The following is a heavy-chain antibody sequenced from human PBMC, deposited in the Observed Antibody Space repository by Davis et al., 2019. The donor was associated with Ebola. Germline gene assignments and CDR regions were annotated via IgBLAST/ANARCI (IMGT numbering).Heavy chain of an antibody. CDR2: INHSGST. D-gene: IGHD3-10*01. Sequence: ESLKISCAVYGGSFSGYYWSWIRQPPGKGLEWIGEINHSGSTNYNPSLKSRVTISVDTSKNQFSLKLSSVTAADTAVYYCARGRDYYGSGSYYRSYYYYGMDVWGQGTTVTVSS. CDR1: GGSFSGYY. CDR3: ARGRDYYGSGSYYRSYYYYGMDV. J-gene: IGHJ6*02. V-gene: IGHV4-34*01.